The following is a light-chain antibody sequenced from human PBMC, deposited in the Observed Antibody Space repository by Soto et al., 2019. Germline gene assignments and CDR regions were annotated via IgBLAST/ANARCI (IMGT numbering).Light chain of an antibody. J-gene: IGKJ3*01. CDR2: AAS. V-gene: IGKV1-39*01. CDR3: QQSYSTPST. CDR1: QSISSY. Sequence: DIQMTQSPSSLSASVGDRVTITCRASQSISSYLNWYQQKPGKAPKLLIYAASSLQSGVPSRFSGSGSGTDFTLTISSLQPEDFATYYCQQSYSTPSTLGPGTEVDIK.